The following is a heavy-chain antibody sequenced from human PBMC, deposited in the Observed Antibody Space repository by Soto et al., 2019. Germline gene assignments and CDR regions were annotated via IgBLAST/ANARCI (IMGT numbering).Heavy chain of an antibody. V-gene: IGHV4-59*08. D-gene: IGHD2-2*01. Sequence: WTWIRQSPGKGLEWIGYIYYGGSTDYNPSLRGRLAISIDTSKNQFSLRLNSMTAADTAVYYCAGRDCSGTNCYYLDYYYMDVWGKGTTVTVSS. J-gene: IGHJ6*03. CDR3: AGRDCSGTNCYYLDYYYMDV. CDR2: IYYGGST.